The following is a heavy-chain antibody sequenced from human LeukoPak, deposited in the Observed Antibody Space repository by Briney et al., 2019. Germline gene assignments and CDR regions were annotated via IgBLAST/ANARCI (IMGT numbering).Heavy chain of an antibody. D-gene: IGHD3-3*01. Sequence: SETLSLTCTVSGGSISSGGYYWSWIRQHPGEGLEWIGYIYYSGSAYYNPSLKSRVTISVDTSKNQFSLKLSSVTAADTAVYYCARGALQYDFWSGYQYFDYWGQGTLVTVSS. V-gene: IGHV4-31*03. CDR1: GGSISSGGYY. CDR2: IYYSGSA. J-gene: IGHJ4*02. CDR3: ARGALQYDFWSGYQYFDY.